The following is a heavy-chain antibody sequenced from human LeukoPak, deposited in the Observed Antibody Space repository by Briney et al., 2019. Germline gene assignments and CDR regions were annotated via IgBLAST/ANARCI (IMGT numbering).Heavy chain of an antibody. CDR2: IHAGNGNT. Sequence: ASVKVSCKAPGYTFSNYVMHWVRQAPGQRFEWMGWIHAGNGNTKSSQKFHGRITISRDTSASTVYMELSSLKSEDTAVYYCARYDGWFDPWGQGTLVTVSS. CDR3: ARYDGWFDP. D-gene: IGHD3-16*01. CDR1: GYTFSNYV. J-gene: IGHJ5*02. V-gene: IGHV1-3*01.